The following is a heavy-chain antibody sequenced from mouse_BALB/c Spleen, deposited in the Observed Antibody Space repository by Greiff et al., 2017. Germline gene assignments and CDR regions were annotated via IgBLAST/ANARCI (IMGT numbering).Heavy chain of an antibody. CDR1: GYTFTSYW. D-gene: IGHD2-4*01. J-gene: IGHJ3*01. Sequence: VQLQQSGAELAKPGASVKMSCKASGYTFTSYWMHWVKQRPGQGLEWIGYINPSTGYTEYNQKFKDKATLTADKSSSTAYMQLSSLTSEDSAVYYCARFDYDGGFAYWGQGTLVTVSA. CDR2: INPSTGYT. V-gene: IGHV1-7*01. CDR3: ARFDYDGGFAY.